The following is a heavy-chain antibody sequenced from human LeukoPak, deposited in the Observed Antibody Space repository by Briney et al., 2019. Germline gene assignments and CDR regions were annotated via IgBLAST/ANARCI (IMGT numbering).Heavy chain of an antibody. CDR3: AHGSMYQLDY. Sequence: GGTLRLSCAASGFTFSSYGMSWVRQAPGKGLEWVSGIIGGAGGTYYADSVKGRFTISRDNAKNTLYLQMNSLRAEDTAVYYCAHGSMYQLDYWGQGTLVTVSS. V-gene: IGHV3-23*01. CDR2: IIGGAGGT. D-gene: IGHD2-2*01. CDR1: GFTFSSYG. J-gene: IGHJ4*02.